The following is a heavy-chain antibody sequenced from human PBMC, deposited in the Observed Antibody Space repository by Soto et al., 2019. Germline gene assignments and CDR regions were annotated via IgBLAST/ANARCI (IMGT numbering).Heavy chain of an antibody. Sequence: QVQLVESGGGLVMPGGSLRLSCAASGFTFSDYFMSWIRQAPGKGLEWVSYISSSSSFANYADSVKGRFTISRDNAKNSLYLQMNSLRAEDTAVYYCARDCATTVVTSPYYWGQGTLVTVSS. V-gene: IGHV3-11*05. CDR2: ISSSSSFA. CDR3: ARDCATTVVTSPYY. J-gene: IGHJ4*02. D-gene: IGHD4-17*01. CDR1: GFTFSDYF.